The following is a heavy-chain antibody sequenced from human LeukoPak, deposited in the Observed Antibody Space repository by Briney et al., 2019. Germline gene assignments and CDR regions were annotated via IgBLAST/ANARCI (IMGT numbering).Heavy chain of an antibody. D-gene: IGHD6-19*01. Sequence: SETLSLTCTVSGGSISTYYWNWIRQSPGKGLEWVGNIYYSGNTNYNPSLKSRVTISVDTSRNQFSLKLRSATAADTAVYYCARDLVAGSVHWYFDLWGRGTLVTVAS. J-gene: IGHJ2*01. CDR1: GGSISTYY. CDR2: IYYSGNT. CDR3: ARDLVAGSVHWYFDL. V-gene: IGHV4-59*01.